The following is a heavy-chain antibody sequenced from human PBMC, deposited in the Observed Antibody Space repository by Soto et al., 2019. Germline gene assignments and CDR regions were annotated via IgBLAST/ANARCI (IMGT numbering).Heavy chain of an antibody. V-gene: IGHV4-34*01. CDR3: ARGIADILTGYYLDY. CDR1: GGSFSGYY. J-gene: IGHJ4*02. CDR2: INHSGST. Sequence: SETLSLTCAVYGGSFSGYYWSWIRQPPGKGLEWIGEINHSGSTNYNPSLKSRVTISVDTSKNQFSLKLSSVTAADTAVYYCARGIADILTGYYLDYWGQGTLVTVSS. D-gene: IGHD3-9*01.